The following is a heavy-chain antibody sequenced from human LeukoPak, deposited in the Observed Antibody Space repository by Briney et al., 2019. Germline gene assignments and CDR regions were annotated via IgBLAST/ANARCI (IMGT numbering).Heavy chain of an antibody. J-gene: IGHJ6*02. D-gene: IGHD3-3*01. CDR3: ARAEHRFLEWLLSPWAMDV. CDR1: GFTFSSYS. CDR2: ISSSSSYI. Sequence: GGSLRLSCAASGFTFSSYSMNWVRQAPGKGLEWVSSISSSSSYIYYADSVKGRFTISRDNAENSLYLQMNSLRAEDTAVYYCARAEHRFLEWLLSPWAMDVWGQGTTVTVSS. V-gene: IGHV3-21*01.